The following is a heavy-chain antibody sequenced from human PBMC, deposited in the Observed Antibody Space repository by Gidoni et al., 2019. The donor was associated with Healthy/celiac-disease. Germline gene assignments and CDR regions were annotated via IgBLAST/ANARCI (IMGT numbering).Heavy chain of an antibody. CDR1: GGTFSSYA. CDR2: LIPIFGTA. V-gene: IGHV1-69*01. D-gene: IGHD1-26*01. Sequence: QVQLVQSGAEVKKPGSSVKVSCKASGGTFSSYAISWVRQAPGQGLEWMGGLIPIFGTANYAQKFQGRVTITADESTSTAYMELSSLRSEDTAVYYCARDRGDWEGDYYYMDVWGKGTTVTVSS. J-gene: IGHJ6*03. CDR3: ARDRGDWEGDYYYMDV.